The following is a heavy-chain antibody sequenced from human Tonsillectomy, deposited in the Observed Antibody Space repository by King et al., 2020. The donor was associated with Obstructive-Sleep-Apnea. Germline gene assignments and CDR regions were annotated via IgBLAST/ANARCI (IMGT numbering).Heavy chain of an antibody. Sequence: QLVQSGAEVKKPGESLKISCKGSGYSFTNYWIGWVRQMPGKGLEWMGIIYPGDSDTRYSPSFQGQVTISADKSITTAYLHWSSLKASDTAMYYCVRHIRFCSGGRCSPLDYWGQGTLVTVSS. D-gene: IGHD2-15*01. CDR1: GYSFTNYW. V-gene: IGHV5-51*01. CDR2: IYPGDSDT. J-gene: IGHJ4*02. CDR3: VRHIRFCSGGRCSPLDY.